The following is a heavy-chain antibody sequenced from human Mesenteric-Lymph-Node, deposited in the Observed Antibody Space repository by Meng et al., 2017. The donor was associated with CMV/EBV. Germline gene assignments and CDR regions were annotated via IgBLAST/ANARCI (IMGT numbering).Heavy chain of an antibody. CDR2: INEDGSSK. CDR3: GGPPLSG. J-gene: IGHJ4*02. CDR1: GFTFNNYW. V-gene: IGHV3-7*01. Sequence: GSLKISCTASGFTFNNYWMSWIRQAPGKGLEWVANINEDGSSKDYVDSVKGRFAISRDNTKNSLYLQMNGLRAEDTAVYYCGGPPLSGGGQGTLVTVSS. D-gene: IGHD3-10*01.